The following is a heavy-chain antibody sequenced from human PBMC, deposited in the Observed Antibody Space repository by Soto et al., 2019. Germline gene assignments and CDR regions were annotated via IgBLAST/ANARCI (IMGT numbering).Heavy chain of an antibody. CDR3: ARRSGLYWLSVFDY. CDR2: IYYSGST. V-gene: IGHV4-39*01. J-gene: IGHJ4*02. Sequence: PSETLSLTCTVSGGSISSSSYYWGWIRQPPGKGLEWIGSIYYSGSTYYNPSLKSRVTISVDTSKNQFSLKLSSVTAAGTAVYYCARRSGLYWLSVFDYWGQGTLVTVSS. CDR1: GGSISSSSYY. D-gene: IGHD3-9*01.